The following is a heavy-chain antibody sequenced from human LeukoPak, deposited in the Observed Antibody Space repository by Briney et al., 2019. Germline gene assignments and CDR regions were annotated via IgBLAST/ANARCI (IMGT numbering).Heavy chain of an antibody. D-gene: IGHD6-6*01. Sequence: GGSLRLSCAASGFTFSSYSMNWVRQAPGKGLEWVSFISSSSYIYYADSMKGRFTISRDNAKNSLYLQMNSLKAEDTAVYYCARGEWSSSPFDYWGQGTLVTVSS. J-gene: IGHJ4*02. CDR3: ARGEWSSSPFDY. V-gene: IGHV3-21*01. CDR2: ISSSSYI. CDR1: GFTFSSYS.